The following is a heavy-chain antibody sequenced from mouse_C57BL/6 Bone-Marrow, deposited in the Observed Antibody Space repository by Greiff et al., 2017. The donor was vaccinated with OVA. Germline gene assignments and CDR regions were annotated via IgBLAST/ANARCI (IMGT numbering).Heavy chain of an antibody. D-gene: IGHD1-1*01. V-gene: IGHV1-64*01. J-gene: IGHJ3*01. Sequence: QVQLQQSGAELVKPGASVKLSCKASGYTFTSYWMHWVKQRPGQGLEWIGMIHPNSGSTNYNEKFKSKATLTVDKSSSTAYMQLSSLTSEDSAVYYCSLYYYGSPFAYWGQGTLVTVSA. CDR3: SLYYYGSPFAY. CDR1: GYTFTSYW. CDR2: IHPNSGST.